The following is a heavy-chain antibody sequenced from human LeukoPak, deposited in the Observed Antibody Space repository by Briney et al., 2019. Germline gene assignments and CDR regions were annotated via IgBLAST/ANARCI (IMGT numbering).Heavy chain of an antibody. V-gene: IGHV3-7*01. J-gene: IGHJ4*02. Sequence: GGSLRLSCAASGFTFSSYWMSWVRRAPGKGLEWVANIKQDGSGTYYVDSVRGRFTISRDNAKNSVYLQMNSLRAEDTAVYYCARDFWGAYRVDYFDYWGQGTLVTVSS. D-gene: IGHD3-3*01. CDR3: ARDFWGAYRVDYFDY. CDR2: IKQDGSGT. CDR1: GFTFSSYW.